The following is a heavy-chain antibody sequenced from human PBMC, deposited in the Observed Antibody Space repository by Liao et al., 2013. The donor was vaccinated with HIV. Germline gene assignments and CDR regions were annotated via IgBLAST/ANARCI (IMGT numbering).Heavy chain of an antibody. J-gene: IGHJ1*01. V-gene: IGHV4-61*02. CDR1: GGSINSGSYY. CDR2: IYTTGGT. D-gene: IGHD6-13*01. Sequence: QVQLQESGPGLVKPSQTLSLNCSVSGGSINSGSYYWSWFRQPAGKGLEWIGRIYTTGGTNYNPSLKSRITISVDTPKNQFSLKLNSVTAADTAVYYCASERAAAVAEYVQHWGQGTLVTVSS. CDR3: ASERAAAVAEYVQH.